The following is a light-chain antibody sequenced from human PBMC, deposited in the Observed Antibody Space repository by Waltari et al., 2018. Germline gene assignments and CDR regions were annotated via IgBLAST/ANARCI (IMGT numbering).Light chain of an antibody. CDR3: QQYYTPPFT. V-gene: IGKV4-1*01. Sequence: DIMMTQSPDSLAVSLGERTTLYCKSQQSVLYASVNKNHLAWYQQKPGQPPKLLIFWASTRESGVPDRFSGSGSGADFTLTISSLQAEDVAVYYCQQYYTPPFTFGPGTKVEIK. CDR2: WAS. J-gene: IGKJ3*01. CDR1: QSVLYASVNKNH.